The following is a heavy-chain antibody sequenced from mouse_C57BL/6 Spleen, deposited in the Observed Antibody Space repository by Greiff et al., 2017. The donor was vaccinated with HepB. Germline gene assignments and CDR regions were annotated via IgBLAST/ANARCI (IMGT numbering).Heavy chain of an antibody. D-gene: IGHD2-2*01. CDR2: INYDGSST. CDR3: ARPSYGSWFAY. CDR1: GFTFSDYY. Sequence: EVKLVESEGGLVQPGSSMKLSCTASGFTFSDYYMAWVRQVPEKGLEWVANINYDGSSTYYLDSLKSRFIISRDNAKNILYLQMSSLKSEDTATYYCARPSYGSWFAYWGQGTLVTVSA. J-gene: IGHJ3*01. V-gene: IGHV5-16*01.